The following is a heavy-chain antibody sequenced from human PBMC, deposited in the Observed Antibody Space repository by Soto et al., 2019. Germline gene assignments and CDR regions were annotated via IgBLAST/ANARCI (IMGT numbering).Heavy chain of an antibody. V-gene: IGHV5-51*01. Sequence: GESLKISCKGSGYSFTSYWIGWVRQMPGKGLEWMGIIYPGDSDTRYSPSFQGQVTISADKSISTAYLQWSSLKASDTAMYYCARQRSSRSLRSSNMVRGVIVFDYWGQGNLVTVSS. J-gene: IGHJ4*02. CDR2: IYPGDSDT. CDR1: GYSFTSYW. CDR3: ARQRSSRSLRSSNMVRGVIVFDY. D-gene: IGHD3-10*01.